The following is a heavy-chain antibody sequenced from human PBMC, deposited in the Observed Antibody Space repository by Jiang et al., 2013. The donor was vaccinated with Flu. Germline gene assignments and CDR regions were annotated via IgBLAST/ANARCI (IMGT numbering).Heavy chain of an antibody. CDR1: GFTFSSYG. J-gene: IGHJ4*02. Sequence: VQLLESGGGVVQPGRSLRLSCAASGFTFSSYGMHWVRQAPGKGLEWVAVISYDGSNKYYADSVKGRSTISRDNSKNTLYLQMNSLGAEDTAVYYCAKAGGYCSSTSCYWAKYYFDYWGQGTLVTVSS. CDR2: ISYDGSNK. V-gene: IGHV3-30*18. D-gene: IGHD2-2*01. CDR3: AKAGGYCSSTSCYWAKYYFDY.